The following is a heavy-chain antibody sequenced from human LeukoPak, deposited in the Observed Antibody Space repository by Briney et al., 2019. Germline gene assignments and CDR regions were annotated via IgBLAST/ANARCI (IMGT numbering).Heavy chain of an antibody. D-gene: IGHD2-15*01. V-gene: IGHV1-69*04. CDR3: ARDLGMGCSGGSCYAPFDY. CDR2: IIPIFGIA. J-gene: IGHJ4*02. CDR1: GLTFSSYA. Sequence: RASVKFSCKASGLTFSSYAISWVRQATGQGLDWMGRIIPIFGIANYAQKLQGRVTITADKSTSTAYMELSSLRSEDTGVYYCARDLGMGCSGGSCYAPFDYWGQGTLVTVSS.